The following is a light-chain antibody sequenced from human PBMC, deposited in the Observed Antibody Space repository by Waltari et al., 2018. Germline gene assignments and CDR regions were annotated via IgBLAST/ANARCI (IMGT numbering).Light chain of an antibody. CDR3: QQLNTYTRIT. CDR1: QGISSY. J-gene: IGKJ5*01. V-gene: IGKV1-9*01. CDR2: GAS. Sequence: DIQLTQAPSFLSASVGDRVTISCRASQGISSYLAWNQQRPGKAPKLLIYGASLLQSGLPPRFSGSGSGTDFTLTLSSLQPEDSATYYCQQLNTYTRITFGQGTRLEIK.